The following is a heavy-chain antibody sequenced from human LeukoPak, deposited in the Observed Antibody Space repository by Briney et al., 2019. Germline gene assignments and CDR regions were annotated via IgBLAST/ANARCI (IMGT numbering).Heavy chain of an antibody. CDR2: IYYSGST. J-gene: IGHJ4*02. Sequence: PSETLSLTCSVSGVSITNYYYTWVRQPPGKGLEWIGYIYYSGSTNNNPSLKSRVTISLDTSKNQFSLKLTSVTAADTAVYYCASAPRLARFDYWGQGTLVTVSS. D-gene: IGHD2-21*01. CDR1: GVSITNYY. V-gene: IGHV4-59*08. CDR3: ASAPRLARFDY.